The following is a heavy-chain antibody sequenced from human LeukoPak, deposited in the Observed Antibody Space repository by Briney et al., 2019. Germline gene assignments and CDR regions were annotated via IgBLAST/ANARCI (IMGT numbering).Heavy chain of an antibody. CDR2: IPASGGII. CDR3: ARDLNGRFDI. J-gene: IGHJ5*02. CDR1: GFTFSSYS. D-gene: IGHD1-1*01. V-gene: IGHV3-30*03. Sequence: GGSLRLSCAASGFTFSSYSMNWVRQAPVKGLEWVAIIPASGGIIYYADSVKGRFTISRDDSKNTFYLQMNTLRDDDSAVYYCARDLNGRFDIWGQGTLVTVSS.